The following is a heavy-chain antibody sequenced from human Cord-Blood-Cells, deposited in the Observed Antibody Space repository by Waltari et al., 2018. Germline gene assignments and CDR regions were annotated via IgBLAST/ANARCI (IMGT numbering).Heavy chain of an antibody. V-gene: IGHV5-51*07. D-gene: IGHD6-13*01. Sequence: EVQLVQSGAEVKTPGESLKISCKGSGYSFTSYWIGWVHQMPGKGLEWMGIIYPGDSDTRYSPSFQGQVTISADKSISTAYLQWSSLKASDTAMYYCARTIAAADDAFDIWGQGTMVTVSS. CDR2: IYPGDSDT. J-gene: IGHJ3*02. CDR1: GYSFTSYW. CDR3: ARTIAAADDAFDI.